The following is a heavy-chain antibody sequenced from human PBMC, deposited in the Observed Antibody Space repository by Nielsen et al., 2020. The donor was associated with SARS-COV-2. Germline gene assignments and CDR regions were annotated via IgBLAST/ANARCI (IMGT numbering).Heavy chain of an antibody. V-gene: IGHV3-43*01. Sequence: GESLKISCAASGFTFDDYTMHWVRQAPGKGLEWVSLISWDGVSTYYADSVKGRFTISRDNSKNSLYLQMNSLRTEDTALYYCAKDMSRFVGARAFDYWGQGTLVTVSS. D-gene: IGHD1-26*01. CDR3: AKDMSRFVGARAFDY. J-gene: IGHJ4*02. CDR2: ISWDGVST. CDR1: GFTFDDYT.